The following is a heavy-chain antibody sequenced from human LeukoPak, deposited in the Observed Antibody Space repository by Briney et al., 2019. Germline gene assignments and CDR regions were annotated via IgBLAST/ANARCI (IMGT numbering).Heavy chain of an antibody. D-gene: IGHD2-2*01. CDR2: ISAYNGNT. CDR3: ARISLDVVVPNYYYYMDV. J-gene: IGHJ6*03. Sequence: ASVKVSCKASGYTFTSYGIGWVRQAPGQGLEWMGWISAYNGNTNYAQKLQGRVTMTTDTSTSTAYMELRSLRSDDTAVYYCARISLDVVVPNYYYYMDVWGKGTTVTVSS. V-gene: IGHV1-18*01. CDR1: GYTFTSYG.